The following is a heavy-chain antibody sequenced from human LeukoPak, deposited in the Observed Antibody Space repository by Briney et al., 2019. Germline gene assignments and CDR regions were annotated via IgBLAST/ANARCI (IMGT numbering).Heavy chain of an antibody. CDR3: AVVYYYGSGSLAKDY. CDR2: INHSGST. Sequence: SETLSLTCAVYGGSFSGYYWSWIRQPPGKGLEWIGEINHSGSTNYNPSLKSRVTISVDTSKNQFSLKLSSVTAADTAVYYCAVVYYYGSGSLAKDYWGQGTLVTVSS. J-gene: IGHJ4*02. CDR1: GGSFSGYY. D-gene: IGHD3-10*01. V-gene: IGHV4-34*01.